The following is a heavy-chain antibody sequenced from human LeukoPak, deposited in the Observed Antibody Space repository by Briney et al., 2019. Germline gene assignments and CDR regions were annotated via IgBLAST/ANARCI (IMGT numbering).Heavy chain of an antibody. CDR2: IYGGGST. V-gene: IGHV3-53*01. CDR1: GLSVSSNF. Sequence: GGSLRLSCAATGLSVSSNFMSWVRQAPGKGLEWVSVIYGGGSTYYADSVKGRFTISRDNDKNSLYLQMNSLRVEDTAVYYCARVFRPSLTVFIIRGAFDIWGQGTMVTVSS. CDR3: ARVFRPSLTVFIIRGAFDI. J-gene: IGHJ3*02. D-gene: IGHD3-3*01.